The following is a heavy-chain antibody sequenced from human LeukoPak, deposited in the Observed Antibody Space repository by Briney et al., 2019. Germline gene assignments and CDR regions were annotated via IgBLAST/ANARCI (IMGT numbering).Heavy chain of an antibody. CDR3: ARASGPFDY. D-gene: IGHD3-10*01. CDR1: GFTFSTYG. J-gene: IGHJ4*02. V-gene: IGHV3-33*01. Sequence: PGGSLRLSCAASGFTFSTYGMHWVRQAPGKGLERMAVIWNDGSNKYYADSVKGRFTISRDNSKNTLCLQMNNLRAEDTALYYCARASGPFDYWGQGTLVTVSS. CDR2: IWNDGSNK.